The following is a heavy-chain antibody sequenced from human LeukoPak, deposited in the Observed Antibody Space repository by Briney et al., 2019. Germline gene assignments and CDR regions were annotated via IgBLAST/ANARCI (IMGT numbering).Heavy chain of an antibody. V-gene: IGHV1-69*04. CDR1: GGTFSSYA. CDR3: AAPCGGGDCYSSDAFDI. CDR2: IIPILGIA. J-gene: IGHJ3*02. Sequence: GASVKVSCKASGGTFSSYAISWVRQAPGQGLEWMGRIIPILGIANYAQKFQGRVTITADKSTSTAYMELSSLRSEDTAVYYCAAPCGGGDCYSSDAFDIWGQGTMVTVSS. D-gene: IGHD2-21*02.